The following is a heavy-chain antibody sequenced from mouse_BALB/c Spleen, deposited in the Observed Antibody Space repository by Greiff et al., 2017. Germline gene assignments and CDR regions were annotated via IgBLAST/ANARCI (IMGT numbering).Heavy chain of an antibody. D-gene: IGHD1-1*01. J-gene: IGHJ4*01. V-gene: IGHV5-6*02. CDR3: ARPLITTVGSSYYAMDY. Sequence: DVKLVESGGDLVKPGGSLKLSCAASGFTFSSYGMSWVRQTPDKRLEWVATISSGGSYTYYPDSVKGRFTISRDNAKNTLYLQMSSLKSEDTAMYYCARPLITTVGSSYYAMDYWGQGTSVTVSS. CDR1: GFTFSSYG. CDR2: ISSGGSYT.